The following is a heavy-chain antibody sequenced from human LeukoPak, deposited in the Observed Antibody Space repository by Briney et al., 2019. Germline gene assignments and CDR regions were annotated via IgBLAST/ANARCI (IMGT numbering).Heavy chain of an antibody. V-gene: IGHV1-8*01. J-gene: IGHJ3*02. CDR3: ARVRHSKWFHDAFDI. Sequence: ASVKVSFKASVYTFTSYDINWVRQATGQALEWVGWMNRNSCYTGNAHKFQGRVTLTSNTSISTAYMELSSLRSEETAVYYCARVRHSKWFHDAFDIWGQGTMVTVSS. CDR1: VYTFTSYD. CDR2: MNRNSCYT. D-gene: IGHD3-22*01.